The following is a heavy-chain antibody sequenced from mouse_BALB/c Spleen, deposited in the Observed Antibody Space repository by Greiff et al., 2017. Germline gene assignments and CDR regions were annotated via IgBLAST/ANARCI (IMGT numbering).Heavy chain of an antibody. D-gene: IGHD1-1*01. CDR2: IDPYYGGT. CDR1: GYSFTGYN. V-gene: IGHV1-39*01. CDR3: ARKQDYWDYFDY. J-gene: IGHJ2*01. Sequence: EVQRVESGPELEKPGASVKISCKASGYSFTGYNMNWVKQSNGKSLEWIGNIDPYYGGTSYNQKFKGKATLTVDKSSSTAYMQLKSLTSEDSAVYYCARKQDYWDYFDYWGQGTTLTVSS.